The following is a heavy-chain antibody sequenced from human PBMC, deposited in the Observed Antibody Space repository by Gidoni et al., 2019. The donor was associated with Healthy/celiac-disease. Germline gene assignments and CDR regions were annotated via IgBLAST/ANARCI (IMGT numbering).Heavy chain of an antibody. CDR1: GSTFSSYA. Sequence: QVQLVESGGGVVQPGRSLRLSCTASGSTFSSYAMHWVRQAPGKGVEWVAVISDDGSNKYYADAVKGRFTISRDNSKNTLYLQMNSLRAEDTAVYYCARDGALAPLDYWGQGTLVTVSS. J-gene: IGHJ4*02. V-gene: IGHV3-30*04. CDR3: ARDGALAPLDY. D-gene: IGHD1-26*01. CDR2: ISDDGSNK.